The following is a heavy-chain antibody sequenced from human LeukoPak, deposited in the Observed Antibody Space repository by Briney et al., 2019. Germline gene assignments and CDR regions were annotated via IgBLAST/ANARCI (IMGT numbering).Heavy chain of an antibody. CDR2: ISYDGRQK. CDR3: ARVFLERLTSGYFDN. CDR1: GFTFSEYA. Sequence: GRSLRLSCAASGFTFSEYAMHWVRQAPGKGLEWVAVISYDGRQKYYGDSVKGRFSISRDNPKNTLYLQMNSLRDDDTAVYYCARVFLERLTSGYFDNWGQGTLVTVSP. D-gene: IGHD3-3*01. J-gene: IGHJ4*02. V-gene: IGHV3-30-3*01.